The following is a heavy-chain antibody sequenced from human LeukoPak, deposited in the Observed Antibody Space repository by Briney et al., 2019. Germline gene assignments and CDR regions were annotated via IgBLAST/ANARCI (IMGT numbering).Heavy chain of an antibody. J-gene: IGHJ4*02. CDR3: ARRAGAYSHPYDY. D-gene: IGHD4/OR15-4a*01. Sequence: GGSLRLSCTVSGFIVSSNSMSWVRQAPGKGLECVSFIYSDNTHYSDSVKGRFTISRDNSKNTLYLQMNSLRAEDTAVYYCARRAGAYSHPYDYWGQGTLVTVSS. V-gene: IGHV3-53*01. CDR2: IYSDNT. CDR1: GFIVSSNS.